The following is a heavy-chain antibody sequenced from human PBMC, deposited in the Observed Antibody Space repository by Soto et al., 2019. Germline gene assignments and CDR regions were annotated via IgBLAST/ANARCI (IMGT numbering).Heavy chain of an antibody. D-gene: IGHD3-10*01. V-gene: IGHV1-69*19. CDR3: AREVQVHTPAFVY. J-gene: IGHJ4*02. CDR1: GGTFNTYA. CDR2: ISPMFGAA. Sequence: QVQLVQSGAEMKKPGSSVKVSCQSSGGTFNTYAMNWVRQAPGQGPEWMGDISPMFGAANYAPKFQGRVTITADDSTGTSYMQLGSLTSEDTALYFCAREVQVHTPAFVYWGQGTLVTVSS.